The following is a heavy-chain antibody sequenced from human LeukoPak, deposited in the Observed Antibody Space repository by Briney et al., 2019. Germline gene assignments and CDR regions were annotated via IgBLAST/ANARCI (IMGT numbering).Heavy chain of an antibody. CDR1: GYTFTGYY. D-gene: IGHD2-2*01. V-gene: IGHV1-2*06. Sequence: ASVKVSCKASGYTFTGYYMHWVRQAPGQGLEWMGRINPNSGGTNYAQKFQGRVTMTRDTSISTAYMELSRLRSDDTAVYYCGRQTPTLLVIPAAPDYWGQGTLVTVSS. CDR2: INPNSGGT. J-gene: IGHJ4*02. CDR3: GRQTPTLLVIPAAPDY.